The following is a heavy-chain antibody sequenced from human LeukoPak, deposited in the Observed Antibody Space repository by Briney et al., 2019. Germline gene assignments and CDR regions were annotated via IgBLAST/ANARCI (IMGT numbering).Heavy chain of an antibody. CDR1: GYNLTNYF. J-gene: IGHJ4*02. CDR3: AREASGAFDY. D-gene: IGHD6-25*01. CDR2: INPSGGSR. V-gene: IGHV1-46*01. Sequence: ASVKVSCKASGYNLTNYFMHWVRQAPGQGLEWVGRINPSGGSRTYAPKFQGRVAMTRDTSTSTVYMDLISLRSEDTAVYYCAREASGAFDYWGQGTLVTVSS.